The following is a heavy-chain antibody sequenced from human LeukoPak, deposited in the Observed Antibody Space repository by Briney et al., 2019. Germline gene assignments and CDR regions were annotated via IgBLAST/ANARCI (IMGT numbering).Heavy chain of an antibody. J-gene: IGHJ4*02. CDR2: ISSSGSTI. Sequence: GGSLRLSCAASGFTFSSYEMNWVRQAPGKGLEWVSYISSSGSTIYYADSVKGRFTISRDNSKNTLYLQMNSLRAEDTAVYYCASWYGSGSYLPFDYWGQGTLVTVSS. V-gene: IGHV3-48*03. D-gene: IGHD3-10*01. CDR1: GFTFSSYE. CDR3: ASWYGSGSYLPFDY.